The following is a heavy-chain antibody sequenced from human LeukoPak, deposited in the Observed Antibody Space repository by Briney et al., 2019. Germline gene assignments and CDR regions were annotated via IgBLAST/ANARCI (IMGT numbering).Heavy chain of an antibody. J-gene: IGHJ3*02. CDR1: GGSISSYY. CDR3: ARVQVTMVRGVIISPSNAFDI. D-gene: IGHD3-10*01. CDR2: IYYSGST. Sequence: SGTLSLTCTVSGGSISSYYWNWIRQPPGKGLEWIGYIYYSGSTNYNPSLKSRVTISVDTSKNQFSLKLSSVTAADTAVYYCARVQVTMVRGVIISPSNAFDIWGQGTMVTVSS. V-gene: IGHV4-59*01.